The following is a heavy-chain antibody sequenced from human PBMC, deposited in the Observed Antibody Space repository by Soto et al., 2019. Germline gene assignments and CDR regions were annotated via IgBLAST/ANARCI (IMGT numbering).Heavy chain of an antibody. CDR3: ARQEGLISQQWLSTPGAFDI. J-gene: IGHJ3*02. CDR2: IDPSDSYT. D-gene: IGHD6-19*01. CDR1: GYSFTSYW. V-gene: IGHV5-10-1*01. Sequence: PGESLKISCKGSGYSFTSYWISWVRQMTGKGLEWMGRIDPSDSYTNYSPSFQGHVTISADKSISTAYLQWSSLKASDTAMYYCARQEGLISQQWLSTPGAFDIWGQGTMVTVSS.